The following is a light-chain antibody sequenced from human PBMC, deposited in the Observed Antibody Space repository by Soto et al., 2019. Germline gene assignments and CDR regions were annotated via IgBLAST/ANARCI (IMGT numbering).Light chain of an antibody. CDR2: DAS. V-gene: IGKV1-5*01. Sequence: ETLITHPPVNLSSPLGPMGPSTYRASQTVNAWLAWYQHKPGKAPKPLIYDASSLESGVPARFSGSGSGTEFILTISSLQPDDVGTYYCQQDNIHSGKFGQGTMVEIK. J-gene: IGKJ1*01. CDR3: QQDNIHSGK. CDR1: QTVNAW.